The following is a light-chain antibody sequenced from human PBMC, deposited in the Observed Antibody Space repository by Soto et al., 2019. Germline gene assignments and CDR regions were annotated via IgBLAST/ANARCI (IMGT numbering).Light chain of an antibody. CDR1: QSVSSSY. Sequence: EIVLTQSPGTLSLSPGERATLSCRASQSVSSSYLAWYQQKPGRAPRLLIYDAPSRATGIPDRFSGSGSGTDFTLTISRLEPEDFAVFYCQQYGSSPTTFGQGTKVDIK. J-gene: IGKJ1*01. CDR3: QQYGSSPTT. V-gene: IGKV3-20*01. CDR2: DAP.